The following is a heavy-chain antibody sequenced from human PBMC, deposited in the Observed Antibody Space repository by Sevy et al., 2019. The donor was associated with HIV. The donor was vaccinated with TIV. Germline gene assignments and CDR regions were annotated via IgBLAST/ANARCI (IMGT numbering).Heavy chain of an antibody. V-gene: IGHV3-30*03. CDR1: GFTFSSYG. Sequence: GGSLRLSCAASGFTFSSYGMHWVRQAPGKGLEWVAVISYDGSNKYYADSVKGRFTISRDNSKNTLYLQMNSLRAEETAVYYCAQGTYYDFWTSYFDYWGQGTLVTVSS. CDR2: ISYDGSNK. CDR3: AQGTYYDFWTSYFDY. D-gene: IGHD3-3*01. J-gene: IGHJ4*02.